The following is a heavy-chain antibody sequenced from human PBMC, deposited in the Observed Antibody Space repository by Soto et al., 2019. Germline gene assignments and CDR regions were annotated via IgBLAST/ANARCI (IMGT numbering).Heavy chain of an antibody. CDR3: TTGKVLRFLEWFPIEYYFDY. D-gene: IGHD3-3*01. J-gene: IGHJ4*02. CDR2: IKSKTDGGTT. Sequence: LRLSCAASGFTFSNAWMSWVRQAPGKGLEWVGRIKSKTDGGTTDYAAPVKGRFTISRDDSKNTLYLQMNSLKTEDTAVYYCTTGKVLRFLEWFPIEYYFDYWGQGTLVTVSS. V-gene: IGHV3-15*01. CDR1: GFTFSNAW.